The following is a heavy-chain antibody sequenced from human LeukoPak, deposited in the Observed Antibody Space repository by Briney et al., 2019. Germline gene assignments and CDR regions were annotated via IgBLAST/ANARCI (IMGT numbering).Heavy chain of an antibody. J-gene: IGHJ3*02. CDR1: GYTFTSYG. D-gene: IGHD6-6*01. CDR3: ARTGYSSSPERDDAFDI. V-gene: IGHV1-18*01. CDR2: ISTYNGNT. Sequence: GASVKVSCKASGYTFTSYGISWVRQAPGQGLEWMGWISTYNGNTNNAQKLQGRVTMTTDTSTSTVYMELRSLRSDDSAVYYCARTGYSSSPERDDAFDIWGQGTMVTVSS.